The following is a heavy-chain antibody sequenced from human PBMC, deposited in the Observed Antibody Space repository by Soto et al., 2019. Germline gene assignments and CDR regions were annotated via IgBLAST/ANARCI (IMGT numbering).Heavy chain of an antibody. J-gene: IGHJ4*02. D-gene: IGHD4-17*01. Sequence: LRLSCAASGFTFSNYAMSWVRQAPGKGLEWVSAISGSGLGTYYADSVKGRFTISRDNSKTTLYLQMSSLRAEDTAMYYCTKDTFGDRDSWGQGTLVTVSS. CDR3: TKDTFGDRDS. CDR2: ISGSGLGT. V-gene: IGHV3-23*01. CDR1: GFTFSNYA.